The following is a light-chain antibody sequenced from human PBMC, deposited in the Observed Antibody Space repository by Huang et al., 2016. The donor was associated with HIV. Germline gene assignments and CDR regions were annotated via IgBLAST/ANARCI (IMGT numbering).Light chain of an antibody. V-gene: IGKV3-20*01. J-gene: IGKJ2*01. Sequence: EIVLTQSPGTLSLSPGERATLSCRASQRLSSSYLVWYQQKPGQSPRLLIYGASSRATGIPDRFSGSGSGTDFTLTISRLEPEDFAVYYCQHYGTSRGTFGQGTKLELK. CDR3: QHYGTSRGT. CDR1: QRLSSSY. CDR2: GAS.